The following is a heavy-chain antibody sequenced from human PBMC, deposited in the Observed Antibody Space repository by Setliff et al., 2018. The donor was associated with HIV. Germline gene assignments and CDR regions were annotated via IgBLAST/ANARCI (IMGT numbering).Heavy chain of an antibody. CDR2: ISSSSSTI. J-gene: IGHJ3*02. CDR1: GFTFSSYS. V-gene: IGHV3-48*04. D-gene: IGHD6-19*01. Sequence: PGGSLRLSCAASGFTFSSYSMNWVRQAPGKGLEWVSYISSSSSTIYYADSVKGRFTISRDNAKNSLYLQMNSLRAEDTAVYYCAREELSSGWFQDAFDIWGQGTMVTVSS. CDR3: AREELSSGWFQDAFDI.